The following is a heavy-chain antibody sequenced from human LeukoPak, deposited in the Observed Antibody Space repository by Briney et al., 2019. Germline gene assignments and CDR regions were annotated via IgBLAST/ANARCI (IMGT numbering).Heavy chain of an antibody. D-gene: IGHD3-10*01. V-gene: IGHV3-7*01. Sequence: GGSLRLSCAASGFTLSIYAMSWVRQSPGEGLEWVANIRPDGTETSYLDSWKGRFSISRDNTKNSLYLKRNSLRGEDTAIYYCARGGSWSFYYWGEGTLVSVSS. CDR3: ARGGSWSFYY. CDR2: IRPDGTET. CDR1: GFTLSIYA. J-gene: IGHJ4*02.